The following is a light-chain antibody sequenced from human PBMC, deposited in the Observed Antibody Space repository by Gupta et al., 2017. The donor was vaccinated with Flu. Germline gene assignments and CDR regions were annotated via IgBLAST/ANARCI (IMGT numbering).Light chain of an antibody. J-gene: IGLJ2*01. Sequence: SYELTQPPSVSVSPGQTARITCSGDALPKQYAYWYQQKPGQAPVLVTYTDRERPSGIPVRFSGSSSGKTVTMTISEAREEEEADYYVQAADSSGGVVFGGGTKLTVL. CDR3: QAADSSGGVV. V-gene: IGLV3-25*02. CDR2: TDR. CDR1: ALPKQY.